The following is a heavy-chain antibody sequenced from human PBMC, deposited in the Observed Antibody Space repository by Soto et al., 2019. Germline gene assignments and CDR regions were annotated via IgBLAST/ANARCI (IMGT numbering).Heavy chain of an antibody. CDR1: GFTVSSNY. Sequence: GGSLRLSCAASGFTVSSNYMSWVRQAPGKGLEWVSVIYSGGSTYYADSVKGRFTISRDNSKNTLYLQMNSLRAEDTAVYYCARDQSIVGATTPDYFDYWGQGTLVTVSS. V-gene: IGHV3-66*01. D-gene: IGHD1-26*01. J-gene: IGHJ4*02. CDR2: IYSGGST. CDR3: ARDQSIVGATTPDYFDY.